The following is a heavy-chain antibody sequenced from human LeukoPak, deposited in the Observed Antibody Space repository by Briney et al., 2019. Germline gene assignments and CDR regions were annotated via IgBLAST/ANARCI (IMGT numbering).Heavy chain of an antibody. D-gene: IGHD3-9*01. CDR1: GFTFSDNY. CDR3: VRGADTGYSSDS. J-gene: IGHJ4*02. Sequence: AGGSLRLSCAACGFTFSDNYMTWVRQAPGKGLVWVSRINSDGRSTNYADSVKGRFSISRDNAENTLYLQMNSLRVEETAVYYCVRGADTGYSSDSWGQGTLVTVSS. V-gene: IGHV3-74*01. CDR2: INSDGRST.